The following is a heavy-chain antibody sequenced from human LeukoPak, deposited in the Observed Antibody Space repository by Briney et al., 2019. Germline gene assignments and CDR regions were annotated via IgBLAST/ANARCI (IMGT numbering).Heavy chain of an antibody. CDR2: IIPIFGTA. J-gene: IGHJ4*02. Sequence: GASVKVSCKASGGTFSSYAISWVRQAPGQGLEWMGGIIPIFGTANYAQKFQGRVTITADKSTSTAYMELSSLRSEDTAVYYCARSSHYDSSGYYYRPDYWGQGTLVTVSS. D-gene: IGHD3-22*01. V-gene: IGHV1-69*06. CDR3: ARSSHYDSSGYYYRPDY. CDR1: GGTFSSYA.